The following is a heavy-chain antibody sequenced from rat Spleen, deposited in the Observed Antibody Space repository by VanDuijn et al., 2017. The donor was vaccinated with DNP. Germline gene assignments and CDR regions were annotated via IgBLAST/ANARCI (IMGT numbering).Heavy chain of an antibody. CDR2: ISSTGVVT. V-gene: IGHV5-25*01. D-gene: IGHD1-12*02. CDR1: GFTFSDYD. Sequence: EVHLVESGGGLVQPGRSLKISCAASGFTFSDYDMAWVRQAPTKGLEWVAAISSTGVVTYYRGSVKGRFTVSRDNRKSILYLQMDSLRSEDTATYYCANYNYYDGTYWGQGVMVTVSS. J-gene: IGHJ2*01. CDR3: ANYNYYDGTY.